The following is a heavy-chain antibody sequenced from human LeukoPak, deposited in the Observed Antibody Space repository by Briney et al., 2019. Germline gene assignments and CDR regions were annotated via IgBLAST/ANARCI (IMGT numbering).Heavy chain of an antibody. D-gene: IGHD2-2*02. CDR2: INPNSGGT. J-gene: IGHJ6*03. CDR1: GYTFTVYY. Sequence: ASVKVSCKASGYTFTVYYMHWVRQAPGQGLGWMGWINPNSGGTNYAQKFRGRVTMTRDMSTSTVYMELSSLRSEDTAVYSCARVAAEVVGVPGAIGFGWLRRDYYYMDVWGKGTTVTVSS. V-gene: IGHV1-2*02. CDR3: ARVAAEVVGVPGAIGFGWLRRDYYYMDV.